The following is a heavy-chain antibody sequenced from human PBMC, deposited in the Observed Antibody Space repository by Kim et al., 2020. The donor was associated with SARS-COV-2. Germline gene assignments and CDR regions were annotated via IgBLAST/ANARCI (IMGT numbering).Heavy chain of an antibody. D-gene: IGHD5-18*01. CDR2: IYYTGST. CDR3: AGDSTGYSYGLGWFDP. Sequence: SETLSLTCTVSGGSIRNYYWSWIRQSPGEGLEWIGNIYYTGSTTYNPSLKSRVTMSVDTSKNQLSLNLSSATAADTAVYYCAGDSTGYSYGLGWFDPGGQGSLVTVSS. V-gene: IGHV4-59*01. J-gene: IGHJ5*02. CDR1: GGSIRNYY.